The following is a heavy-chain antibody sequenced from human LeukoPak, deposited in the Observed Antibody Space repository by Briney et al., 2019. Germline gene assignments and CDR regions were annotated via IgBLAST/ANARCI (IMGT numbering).Heavy chain of an antibody. J-gene: IGHJ4*02. CDR3: VRDLGRGYFGSGSFIF. Sequence: PGGSLRLSCGASGFTFSAYWMHWVRHVPGKRPEWVSRINNDGSNTIYTDSVKGRFTISRDNAKNTLSLQMNGLRAEDTAVYYCVRDLGRGYFGSGSFIFWGQGTLVTVSS. D-gene: IGHD3-10*01. CDR2: INNDGSNT. V-gene: IGHV3-74*01. CDR1: GFTFSAYW.